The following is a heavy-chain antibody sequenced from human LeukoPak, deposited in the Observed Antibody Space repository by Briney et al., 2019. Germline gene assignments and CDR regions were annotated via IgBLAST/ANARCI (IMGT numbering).Heavy chain of an antibody. V-gene: IGHV4-59*01. CDR3: ARVVAAAAWLDP. J-gene: IGHJ5*02. CDR2: NYYSWST. CDR1: GASITTYN. Sequence: SETLSLTCTVSGASITTYNWAWIRQPPGKGLEWIVYNYYSWSTKYNPSLKSRVTISVDTSKKQFSLKVSSVTAADTALYYCARVVAAAAWLDPWGQGILVTVSP. D-gene: IGHD6-13*01.